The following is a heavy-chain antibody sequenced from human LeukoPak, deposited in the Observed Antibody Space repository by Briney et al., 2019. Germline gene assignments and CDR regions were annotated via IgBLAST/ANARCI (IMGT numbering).Heavy chain of an antibody. CDR1: GGSISSGSYS. Sequence: PSETLSLTCAVSGGSISSGSYSWSWIRQPPGKGLEWIGYIYHTGSTYYNPSLKSRVAMSADRSKNQFSLKLTSETAADTAIYYCARGYYRDSGGYVFDFWGQGTLVTVSS. CDR3: ARGYYRDSGGYVFDF. CDR2: IYHTGST. D-gene: IGHD3-22*01. V-gene: IGHV4-30-2*01. J-gene: IGHJ4*02.